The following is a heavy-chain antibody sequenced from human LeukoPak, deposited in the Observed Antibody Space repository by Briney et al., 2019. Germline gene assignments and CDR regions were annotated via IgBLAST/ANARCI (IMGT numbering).Heavy chain of an antibody. V-gene: IGHV3-74*01. CDR3: ASRDQSCSGDSCYPIDY. Sequence: PGGSLRLSCAASGLTFSRYWMHWVRQAPGKGLVWVSRINSEGSSTSYAGSVKGRFTISRDNAKNTLYLQMNSLRAEDTAMYYCASRDQSCSGDSCYPIDYWGQGTLVTVSS. J-gene: IGHJ4*02. CDR1: GLTFSRYW. D-gene: IGHD2-15*01. CDR2: INSEGSST.